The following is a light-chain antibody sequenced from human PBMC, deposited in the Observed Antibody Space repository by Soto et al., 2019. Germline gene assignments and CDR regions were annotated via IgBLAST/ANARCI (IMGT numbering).Light chain of an antibody. CDR3: TSFTTTNIWV. Sequence: QSVLTQPASVSGSPGQSITISCTGTSSDVGGYNYVSWYQQHPGKAPKLMIYEVSNRPSRVSNRFSGSKSGNTASLTISGLRAEDEADYYCTSFTTTNIWVFGGGTKLTVL. V-gene: IGLV2-14*01. J-gene: IGLJ3*02. CDR1: SSDVGGYNY. CDR2: EVS.